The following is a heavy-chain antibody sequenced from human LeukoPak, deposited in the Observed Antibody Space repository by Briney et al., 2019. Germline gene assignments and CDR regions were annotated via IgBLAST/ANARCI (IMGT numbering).Heavy chain of an antibody. CDR3: ARGAWNYYGSGSYYNFDY. CDR1: GFXFSSYD. D-gene: IGHD3-10*01. CDR2: IGTAGDT. J-gene: IGHJ4*02. Sequence: PGGSLRLSCAASGFXFSSYDIHWVRQATGKGLEWVSAIGTAGDTYYPGSVKGRFTISRENAKNSLYLQMNSLRAGDTAVYYCARGAWNYYGSGSYYNFDYWGQGTLVTVSS. V-gene: IGHV3-13*04.